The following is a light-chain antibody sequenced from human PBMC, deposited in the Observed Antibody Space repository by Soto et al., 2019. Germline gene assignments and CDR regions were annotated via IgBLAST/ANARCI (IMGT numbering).Light chain of an antibody. J-gene: IGKJ1*01. CDR1: QSISSY. V-gene: IGKV1-39*01. CDR3: QQYNSYAGT. Sequence: DIQMTQSPSSLFASVGDRFTITCRASQSISSYLNWYQQKPGKAPKLLIYAASSLQSGVPSRFSGSGSGTDFTLTISSLQPDDFATYYCQQYNSYAGTFGQGTKVDIK. CDR2: AAS.